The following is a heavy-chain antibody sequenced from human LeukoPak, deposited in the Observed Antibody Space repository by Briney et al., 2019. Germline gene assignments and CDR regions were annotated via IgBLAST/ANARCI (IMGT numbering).Heavy chain of an antibody. D-gene: IGHD6-6*01. Sequence: SQTLSLTCAISGDSVSSNSAAWNWIRQSPSRGLEWLGRTYYRSKWYNDYAVSVKSRITINPDTSKNQFSLQLNSVTAADTAVYYCASHQVKWYSSSSPYYFDYWGQGTLVTVSS. V-gene: IGHV6-1*01. CDR1: GDSVSSNSAA. CDR3: ASHQVKWYSSSSPYYFDY. J-gene: IGHJ4*02. CDR2: TYYRSKWYN.